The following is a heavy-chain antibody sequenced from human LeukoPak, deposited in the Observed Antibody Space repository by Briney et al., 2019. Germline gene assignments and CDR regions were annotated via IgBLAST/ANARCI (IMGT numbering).Heavy chain of an antibody. D-gene: IGHD6-6*01. V-gene: IGHV3-23*01. J-gene: IGHJ4*02. Sequence: GGSLRLSCAASGFSFITYPMSWVRQAPGKGLEWVSEISGSGDSTNYADSVKGRFTISRDNSKNTLYLQMNSLRVEDTAVYYCAKSLAAITWYFDYWGQGTLVTVSS. CDR3: AKSLAAITWYFDY. CDR1: GFSFITYP. CDR2: ISGSGDST.